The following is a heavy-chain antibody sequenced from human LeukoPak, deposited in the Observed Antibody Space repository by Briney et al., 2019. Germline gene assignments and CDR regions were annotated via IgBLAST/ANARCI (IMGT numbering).Heavy chain of an antibody. CDR3: ASLRIPR. CDR2: INHSGST. V-gene: IGHV4-34*01. CDR1: GGSFSGYH. D-gene: IGHD2-15*01. Sequence: SETLSLTCAVYGGSFSGYHWSWIRQPPGKGLEWIGEINHSGSTNYNPSLKSRVTISVDTSKNQLSLKLSSVTAADTAAYYCASLRIPRWGQGTLVTVSS. J-gene: IGHJ4*02.